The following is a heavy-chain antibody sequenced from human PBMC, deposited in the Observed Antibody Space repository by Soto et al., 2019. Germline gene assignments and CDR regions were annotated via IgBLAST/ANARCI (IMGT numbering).Heavy chain of an antibody. CDR3: AKDMNWNYLSAFDI. CDR1: GFTFDDYA. CDR2: ISWNSGSI. V-gene: IGHV3-9*01. D-gene: IGHD1-7*01. Sequence: EVQLVESGGGLVQPGRSLRLSCAASGFTFDDYAMHWVRQAPGKGLEWVSGISWNSGSIGYADSVKGRFTISRDNAKNSLYLQMNSLSAEDTALYYCAKDMNWNYLSAFDIWGQGTMVTVSS. J-gene: IGHJ3*02.